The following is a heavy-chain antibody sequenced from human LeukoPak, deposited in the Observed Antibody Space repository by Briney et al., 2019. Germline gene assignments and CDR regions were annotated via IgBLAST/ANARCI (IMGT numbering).Heavy chain of an antibody. D-gene: IGHD2-15*01. CDR3: AKWDIVVVVAATLDY. V-gene: IGHV3-23*01. CDR2: ISGSGGST. Sequence: GGSLRLSCAASGFTFSSYAMSWVRQAPGKGLEWVSAISGSGGSTYYADSVKGRFTISRDNSKNTLYLQMNSLRAEDTAVYYCAKWDIVVVVAATLDYWGQGTLVTVSS. J-gene: IGHJ4*02. CDR1: GFTFSSYA.